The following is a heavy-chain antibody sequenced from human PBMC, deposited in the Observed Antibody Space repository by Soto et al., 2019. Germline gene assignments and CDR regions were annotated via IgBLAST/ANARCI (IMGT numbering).Heavy chain of an antibody. D-gene: IGHD2-2*01. CDR2: IDPSDSYT. CDR3: ARHEGYCSSTSCYWDRYYYGMDV. J-gene: IGHJ6*02. CDR1: GYSFTSYW. Sequence: PGESLKISCKGSGYSFTSYWISWVRQMPGKGLEWMGRIDPSDSYTNYSPSFQGHVTISADKSISTAYLQWSSLKASDTAMYYCARHEGYCSSTSCYWDRYYYGMDVWGQGTTVTVSS. V-gene: IGHV5-10-1*01.